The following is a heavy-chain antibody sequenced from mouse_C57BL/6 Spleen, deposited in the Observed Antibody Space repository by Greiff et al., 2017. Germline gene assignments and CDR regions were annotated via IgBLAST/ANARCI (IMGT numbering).Heavy chain of an antibody. CDR1: GYSFTGYY. V-gene: IGHV1-42*01. CDR2: INPSTGGT. Sequence: EVMLVESGPELVKPGASVKISCKASGYSFTGYYMNWVKQSPEKSLEWIGEINPSTGGTTYNQKFKAKATLTVDKSSSTAYMQLKSLTSEDSAVYYCASAYDYLDYWGQGTTLTVSS. CDR3: ASAYDYLDY. D-gene: IGHD2-3*01. J-gene: IGHJ2*01.